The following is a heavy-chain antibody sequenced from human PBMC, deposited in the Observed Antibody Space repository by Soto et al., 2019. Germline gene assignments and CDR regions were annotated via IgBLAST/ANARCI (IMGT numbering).Heavy chain of an antibody. J-gene: IGHJ6*03. CDR2: IYYSGST. CDR3: ARGVVVVAAEPDYYYYMDV. CDR1: GGSISSYY. V-gene: IGHV4-59*01. D-gene: IGHD2-15*01. Sequence: PSETLSLTCPVSGGSISSYYWSWIRQPPGKGLEWIGYIYYSGSTNYNPSLKSRVTISVDTSKNQFSLKLSSVTAADTAVYYCARGVVVVAAEPDYYYYMDVWGKGTTVTVSS.